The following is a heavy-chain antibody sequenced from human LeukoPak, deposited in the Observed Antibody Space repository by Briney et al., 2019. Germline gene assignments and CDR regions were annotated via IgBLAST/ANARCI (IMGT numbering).Heavy chain of an antibody. Sequence: PGGSLRLSCAASGFTFSSYGMHWVRQAPGKGLEWVAFIRYDGSNKYYADSVKGRFTISRDNSKNTLYLQMNSLRAEDTAVYYCAALSGYDIFSTTYFDYWGQGTLVTVSS. D-gene: IGHD5-12*01. J-gene: IGHJ4*02. V-gene: IGHV3-30*02. CDR2: IRYDGSNK. CDR1: GFTFSSYG. CDR3: AALSGYDIFSTTYFDY.